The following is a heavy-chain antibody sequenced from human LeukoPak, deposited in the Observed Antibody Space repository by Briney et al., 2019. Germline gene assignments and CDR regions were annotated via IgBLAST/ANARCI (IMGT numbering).Heavy chain of an antibody. Sequence: ASAKVSCKASGYTFTSYDINWVRQATGQGLEWMGWMNPNSGNTGYAQKFQGRVTMTRNTSISTAYMELSSLRSEDTAVYYCARGYYYYDSSGYYYVFDYWGQGTLVTVSS. CDR1: GYTFTSYD. V-gene: IGHV1-8*01. D-gene: IGHD3-22*01. CDR2: MNPNSGNT. J-gene: IGHJ4*02. CDR3: ARGYYYYDSSGYYYVFDY.